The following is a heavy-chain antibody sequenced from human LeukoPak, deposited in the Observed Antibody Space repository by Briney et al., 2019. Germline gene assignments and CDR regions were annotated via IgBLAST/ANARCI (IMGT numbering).Heavy chain of an antibody. CDR3: ARGLSGYSYGYYFDY. Sequence: SETLSLTCTVSGGSISSYYWNWIRRPPGKGLEWIGYIYYSGSTNYNPSLKSRVTISVDTSKNQFSLRLSSVTAADTAVYYCARGLSGYSYGYYFDYWGQGTLFTVSS. V-gene: IGHV4-59*01. CDR2: IYYSGST. CDR1: GGSISSYY. D-gene: IGHD5-18*01. J-gene: IGHJ4*02.